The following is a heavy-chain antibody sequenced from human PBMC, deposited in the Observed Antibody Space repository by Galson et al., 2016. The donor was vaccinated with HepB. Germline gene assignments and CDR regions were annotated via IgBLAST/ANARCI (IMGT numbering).Heavy chain of an antibody. J-gene: IGHJ4*02. V-gene: IGHV3-30*04. CDR2: ISYDGSDK. CDR3: ARVQSQWADSGYLYY. Sequence: SLRLSCAASGFTFKNFPMHWVRQAPGKGLEWVGVISYDGSDKYYADSVKGRFSISRDNSKNTLYLQVSSLRAEDTATYYCARVQSQWADSGYLYYWGQGTLITVSS. D-gene: IGHD3-22*01. CDR1: GFTFKNFP.